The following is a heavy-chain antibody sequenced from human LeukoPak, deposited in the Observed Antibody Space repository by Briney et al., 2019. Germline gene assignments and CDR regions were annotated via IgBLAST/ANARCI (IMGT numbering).Heavy chain of an antibody. CDR3: ARGVVGAGAFAFDI. J-gene: IGHJ3*02. D-gene: IGHD3-3*01. V-gene: IGHV4-59*01. Sequence: SETLSLTCTVSGGSISSYYWSWIRQPPGKGLEWIGYIYYSGSTNYNPSLKSRVTISVDTSKNQFSLKLSSVTAADTAVYYCARGVVGAGAFAFDIWGQGTMVTVSS. CDR2: IYYSGST. CDR1: GGSISSYY.